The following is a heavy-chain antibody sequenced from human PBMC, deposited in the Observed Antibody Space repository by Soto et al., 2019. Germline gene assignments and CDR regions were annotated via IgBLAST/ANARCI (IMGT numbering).Heavy chain of an antibody. CDR1: GYTFTNYG. V-gene: IGHV1-18*01. J-gene: IGHJ6*02. CDR3: ARDWGQQWLAYGMDV. Sequence: QVQLVQSGAEVKKPGASVKVSCKASGYTFTNYGISWVRQAPGQGLEWMGWISTYNGHTTSSQKLQGRVTMTTDTSTNPAYMELRSLISDYTAVYYCARDWGQQWLAYGMDVWGQGTTVTVS. D-gene: IGHD6-19*01. CDR2: ISTYNGHT.